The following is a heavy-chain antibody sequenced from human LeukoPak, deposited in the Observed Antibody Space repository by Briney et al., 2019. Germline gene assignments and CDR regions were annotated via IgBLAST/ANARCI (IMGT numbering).Heavy chain of an antibody. V-gene: IGHV4-39*01. CDR3: ARHPEFDAFDI. J-gene: IGHJ3*02. Sequence: SETLSLTYTVSGGSISSYYWSWIRQPPGKGLEWIGSIYYSGSTYYNPSLKSRVTISVDTSKNQFSLKLSSVTAADTAVYYCARHPEFDAFDIWGQGTMVTVSS. CDR1: GGSISSYY. CDR2: IYYSGST.